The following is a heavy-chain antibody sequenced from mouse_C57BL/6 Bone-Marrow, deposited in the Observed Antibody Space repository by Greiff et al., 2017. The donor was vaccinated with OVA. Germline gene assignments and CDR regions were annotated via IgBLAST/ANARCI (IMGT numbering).Heavy chain of an antibody. D-gene: IGHD1-1*02. Sequence: VQLQQSGAELVRPGASVKLSCKASGYTFTSYGISWVKQRTGQGLEWIGEIYPSSGNTYYNEKFKGKATLTADKSSSTAYMELRSLTSEDSAGYFCARWWDGYWGQGTTLTVSS. V-gene: IGHV1-81*01. J-gene: IGHJ2*01. CDR2: IYPSSGNT. CDR3: ARWWDGY. CDR1: GYTFTSYG.